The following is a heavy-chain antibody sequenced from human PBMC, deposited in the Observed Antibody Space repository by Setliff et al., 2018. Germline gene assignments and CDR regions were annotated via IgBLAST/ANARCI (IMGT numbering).Heavy chain of an antibody. CDR1: GYIFTNYG. CDR2: IITNTGKT. CDR3: ARFGGSCSSSSCYASDL. J-gene: IGHJ3*01. D-gene: IGHD2-2*01. Sequence: ASVKVSCKASGYIFTNYGFTWVRQAPGQGLEWMGIIITNTGKTSYPKKFQGRVTMTTDTYTGTGYMELRSLTSDDTAVYFCARFGGSCSSSSCYASDLWGQGTMVTVSS. V-gene: IGHV1-18*01.